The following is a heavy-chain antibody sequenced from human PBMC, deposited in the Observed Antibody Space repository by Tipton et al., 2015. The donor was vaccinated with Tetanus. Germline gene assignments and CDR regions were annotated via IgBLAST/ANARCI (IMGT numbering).Heavy chain of an antibody. CDR3: ARGGGTVGSIPLYSWLDP. J-gene: IGHJ5*02. CDR2: IYISGKT. D-gene: IGHD1-26*01. V-gene: IGHV4-4*07. Sequence: TLSLTCTVSGGSISDYYWSWIRQPAGKGLERIGRIYISGKTYYNPSLKSRITMSVDASKNQFSLKLSSVTAADTAVYYCARGGGTVGSIPLYSWLDPWGQGTLVTVSS. CDR1: GGSISDYY.